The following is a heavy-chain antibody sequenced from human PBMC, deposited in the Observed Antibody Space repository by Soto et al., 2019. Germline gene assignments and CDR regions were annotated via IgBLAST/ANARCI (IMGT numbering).Heavy chain of an antibody. J-gene: IGHJ6*02. Sequence: GGSLRLSCAASGFSFSNYAMSWVRQAPGKGLEWVSAISSDGNIYYADSVKGRFTISRDISKNTLNLQMNSLRAEDTAVYYCAREDYGGIDYYYGMDVWGQGTAVTVSS. CDR2: ISSDGNI. CDR1: GFSFSNYA. D-gene: IGHD4-17*01. V-gene: IGHV3-23*01. CDR3: AREDYGGIDYYYGMDV.